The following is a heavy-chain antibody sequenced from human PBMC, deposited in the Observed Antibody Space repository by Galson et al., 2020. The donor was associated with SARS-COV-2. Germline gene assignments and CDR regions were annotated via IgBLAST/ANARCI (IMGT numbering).Heavy chain of an antibody. J-gene: IGHJ5*02. CDR2: IYPGDSDT. V-gene: IGHV5-51*01. CDR3: ARRARFAAGTFGGFDP. Sequence: HGESLKISCKGSGYSFPSYWIGWVRQMPGKGLEWMGIIYPGDSDTRYSPSFQGQVTISADKSNSTAYLQWSSLKASDTAMYYCARRARFAAGTFGGFDPWGQGTLGTVSS. CDR1: GYSFPSYW. D-gene: IGHD6-13*01.